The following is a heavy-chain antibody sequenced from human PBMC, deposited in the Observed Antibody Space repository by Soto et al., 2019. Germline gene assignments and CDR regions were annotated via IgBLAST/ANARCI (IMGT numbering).Heavy chain of an antibody. J-gene: IGHJ4*02. CDR1: GDSISSGGYY. D-gene: IGHD1-26*01. CDR3: ARLSGSYNDRYFDY. Sequence: SETLSLTCTVSGDSISSGGYYWSWIRQHPGKGLEWIGYIYYSGATYYNPSLKSRLTISVDTSNNQFSLKVKSVTAADTAVYYCARLSGSYNDRYFDYWGQGTLVTVSS. CDR2: IYYSGAT. V-gene: IGHV4-39*01.